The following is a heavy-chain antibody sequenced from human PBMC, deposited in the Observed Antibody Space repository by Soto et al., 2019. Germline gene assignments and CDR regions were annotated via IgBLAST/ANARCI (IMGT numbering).Heavy chain of an antibody. CDR1: GFTFSNYG. V-gene: IGHV3-30*03. CDR3: ASGHCSGGSCYSGH. J-gene: IGHJ4*02. D-gene: IGHD2-15*01. CDR2: ISYDVSKK. Sequence: VRLSCAASGFTFSNYGMHWVRQAPGKGLEWVALISYDVSKKYYADSVKGRFTISRDNSKNTLYLQMNSLRPDDTAVYYCASGHCSGGSCYSGHWGQGTLVTVSS.